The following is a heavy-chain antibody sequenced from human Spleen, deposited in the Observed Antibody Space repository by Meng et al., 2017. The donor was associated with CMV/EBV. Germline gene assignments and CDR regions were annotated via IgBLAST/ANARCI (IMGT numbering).Heavy chain of an antibody. V-gene: IGHV3-30*02. J-gene: IGHJ3*02. D-gene: IGHD3-16*02. CDR1: GFSFRTYD. CDR2: IRYDGSKK. Sequence: GGSLRLSCAASGFSFRTYDMYWVRQGPGTGLEWVTFIRYDGSKKYYGDSVERRFTTSRDNSKNTLYLQMTSLRAEDTAVYYCAKEPAPDYRSRYGFDIWGQGTMVTVSS. CDR3: AKEPAPDYRSRYGFDI.